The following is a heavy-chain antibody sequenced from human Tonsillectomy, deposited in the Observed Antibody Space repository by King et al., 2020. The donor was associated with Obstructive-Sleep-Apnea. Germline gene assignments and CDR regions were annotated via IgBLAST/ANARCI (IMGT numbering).Heavy chain of an antibody. Sequence: VQLVESGGGVVQPGRSLRLSCEASGFTFSSYGMHWVRQAPGKGLEWVSFIRYDGNNKYYAVSVKGRFTISRDNPKNTLYLQMDDLRTEDTAVYYCAKDAAITGTLDYWGQGILVTVSS. J-gene: IGHJ4*02. V-gene: IGHV3-30*02. CDR1: GFTFSSYG. D-gene: IGHD1-7*01. CDR2: IRYDGNNK. CDR3: AKDAAITGTLDY.